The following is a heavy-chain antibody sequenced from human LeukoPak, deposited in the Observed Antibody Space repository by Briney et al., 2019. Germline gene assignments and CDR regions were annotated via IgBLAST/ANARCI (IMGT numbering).Heavy chain of an antibody. J-gene: IGHJ4*02. Sequence: GGSLRLSCAASGFTFSSYAMSWVRQAPGKGLEWVSAISGSGGSTYYADSVKGRFTISRDNSKNTLYLQMNSLRAEDTAVYYCAKDLALATIHHANEFDYWGQRTLVTVSS. CDR1: GFTFSSYA. CDR3: AKDLALATIHHANEFDY. D-gene: IGHD5-12*01. V-gene: IGHV3-23*01. CDR2: ISGSGGST.